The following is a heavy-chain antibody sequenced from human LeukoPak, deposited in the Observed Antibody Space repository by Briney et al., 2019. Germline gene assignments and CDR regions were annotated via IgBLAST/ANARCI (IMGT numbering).Heavy chain of an antibody. CDR2: IYYSGST. CDR3: GRRRSRIIMFGTPPRLGVFNM. D-gene: IGHD3/OR15-3a*01. Sequence: SETLSLTCTVSGGSISSYYWSWIRQPPGKGLEWIGYIYYSGSTNYNPSLKGRVTISVDTSKNQFSLKLSSVTAADTPVYYCGRRRSRIIMFGTPPRLGVFNMGGQGKMAPV. CDR1: GGSISSYY. V-gene: IGHV4-59*08. J-gene: IGHJ3*02.